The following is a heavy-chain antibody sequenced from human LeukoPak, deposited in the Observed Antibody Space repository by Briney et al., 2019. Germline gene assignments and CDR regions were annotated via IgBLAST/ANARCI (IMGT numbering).Heavy chain of an antibody. Sequence: SETLSLTCTVSGGSLSSSSSYWSWIRQPPGKGLEWIGSIYYSGSTYYNPSLKSRVTISVDTSKNQFSLKLSSVTAADTAVYYCARMSAAVAGNWFDPWGQGTLVTVSS. J-gene: IGHJ5*02. D-gene: IGHD6-19*01. CDR1: GGSLSSSSSY. CDR3: ARMSAAVAGNWFDP. V-gene: IGHV4-39*01. CDR2: IYYSGST.